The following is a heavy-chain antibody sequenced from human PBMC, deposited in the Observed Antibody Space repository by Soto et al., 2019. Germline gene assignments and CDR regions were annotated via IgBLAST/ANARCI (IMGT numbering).Heavy chain of an antibody. J-gene: IGHJ6*02. CDR1: GGSISSGDYY. Sequence: PSETLSLTCTVSGGSISSGDYYWSWLRQPPGKGLEWIGYIYYSGSTYYNPSLKSRVTISVDTSKNQFSLKLSSVTAADTAVYYCARDEIAAAGSSNYYYYYGMDVWGQGTTVTVS. D-gene: IGHD6-13*01. CDR2: IYYSGST. CDR3: ARDEIAAAGSSNYYYYYGMDV. V-gene: IGHV4-30-4*01.